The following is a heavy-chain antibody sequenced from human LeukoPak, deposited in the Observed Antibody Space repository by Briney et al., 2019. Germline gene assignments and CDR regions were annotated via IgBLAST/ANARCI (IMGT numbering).Heavy chain of an antibody. D-gene: IGHD3-22*01. CDR2: INWNSVHI. Sequence: PGGSLRLSCAASGFNFDDYDINWVRQVPGKGLEWVSGINWNSVHIGYADSVKGRFTIFRDNAQRSVHLQMYSLRPEDTGVYYCSTSRPDSYIESWGHGTLVTVST. CDR3: STSRPDSYIES. CDR1: GFNFDDYD. V-gene: IGHV3-9*01. J-gene: IGHJ4*01.